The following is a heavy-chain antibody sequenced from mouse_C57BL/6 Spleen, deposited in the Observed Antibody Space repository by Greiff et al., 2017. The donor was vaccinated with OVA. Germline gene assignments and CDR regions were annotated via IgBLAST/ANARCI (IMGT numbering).Heavy chain of an antibody. J-gene: IGHJ3*01. CDR1: GYTFTSYW. D-gene: IGHD2-5*01. Sequence: QVQLQQPGAELVKPGASVKLSCKASGYTFTSYWMQWVNQRPGQGLEWIGEIDPSDSYTNYNQKFKGKATLTVDTSSSTAYMQLSSLTSEDSAVYYCARYSNWFAYWGQGTLVTVSA. CDR2: IDPSDSYT. CDR3: ARYSNWFAY. V-gene: IGHV1-50*01.